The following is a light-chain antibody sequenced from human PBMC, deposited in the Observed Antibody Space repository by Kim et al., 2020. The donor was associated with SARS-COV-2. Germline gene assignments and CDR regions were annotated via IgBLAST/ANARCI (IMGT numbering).Light chain of an antibody. Sequence: SPGQRPTLSCRASQSVSSYLAWYQQKPGQAPRLLIYDASNRATGIPARFSVSGSGTDFTLTISSLEPEDFAVYYCQQRSNWPLITFGQGTRLEIK. CDR2: DAS. CDR3: QQRSNWPLIT. J-gene: IGKJ5*01. V-gene: IGKV3-11*01. CDR1: QSVSSY.